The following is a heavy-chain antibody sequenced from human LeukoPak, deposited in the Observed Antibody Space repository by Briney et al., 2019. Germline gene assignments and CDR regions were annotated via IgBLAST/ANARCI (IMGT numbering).Heavy chain of an antibody. CDR3: ARDPAGTAYTGGGIDV. D-gene: IGHD1-7*01. CDR1: GGSISSGGYY. CDR2: IYYSGST. J-gene: IGHJ6*02. V-gene: IGHV4-31*03. Sequence: SETLSLTCTVSGGSISSGGYYWSWIRQHPGKGLEWIGYIYYSGSTYYNPSLKSRVTISVDTSKNQFSLKLSSVTAADTATYYCARDPAGTAYTGGGIDVWGQGTTVTVSS.